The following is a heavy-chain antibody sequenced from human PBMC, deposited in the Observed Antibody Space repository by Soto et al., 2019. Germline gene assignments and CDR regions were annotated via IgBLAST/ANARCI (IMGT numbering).Heavy chain of an antibody. D-gene: IGHD3-10*01. V-gene: IGHV3-21*01. CDR3: ASLSVLPSGYYMDV. CDR1: GFTFSSYS. Sequence: GGSLRLSCAASGFTFSSYSMNWVRQAPGKGLEWVSSISSSSSYIYYADSVKGRFTISRDNAKNSLYLQMNSLRAEDTAVYYCASLSVLPSGYYMDVWGKGTTVTVSS. J-gene: IGHJ6*03. CDR2: ISSSSSYI.